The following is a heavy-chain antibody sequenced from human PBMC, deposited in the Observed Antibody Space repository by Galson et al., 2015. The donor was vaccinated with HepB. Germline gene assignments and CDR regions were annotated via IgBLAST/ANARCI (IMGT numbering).Heavy chain of an antibody. CDR1: GFTFSSYS. CDR3: ASLLSSSWSPFDY. CDR2: ISSSSSTI. J-gene: IGHJ4*02. D-gene: IGHD6-13*01. Sequence: SLRLSCAASGFTFSSYSMNWVRQAPGKGLEWVSYISSSSSTIYYADSVKGRFTISRDNAKNSLYLQMNSLRAEDTAVYYCASLLSSSWSPFDYWGQGTLVTVSS. V-gene: IGHV3-48*01.